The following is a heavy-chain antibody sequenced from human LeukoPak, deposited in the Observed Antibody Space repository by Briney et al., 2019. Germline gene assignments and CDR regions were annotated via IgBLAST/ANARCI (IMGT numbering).Heavy chain of an antibody. Sequence: GGSLRLSCAASRFTISNNYIRWLRQAPGKGLEWVSHIYSGGFTQFAGSVRGRFTMSRDSSKNTLYLQMNSLTAEDTAVYYCARDVATISNWFDPWGQGTLVTVSS. J-gene: IGHJ5*02. CDR3: ARDVATISNWFDP. CDR2: IYSGGFT. V-gene: IGHV3-66*01. CDR1: RFTISNNY. D-gene: IGHD5-24*01.